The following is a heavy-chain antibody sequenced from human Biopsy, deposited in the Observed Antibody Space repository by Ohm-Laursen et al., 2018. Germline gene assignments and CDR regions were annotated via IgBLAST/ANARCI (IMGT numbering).Heavy chain of an antibody. CDR2: INPHSGTT. CDR1: GYTFTSQC. D-gene: IGHD2-15*01. Sequence: ASVKVSCKASGYTFTSQCLHWVRQVPGQGLEWMGWINPHSGTTKFAQDFQGRVTMTRDTSITTAYMELRRLRSDDTAVYYCAKGQDLRGGAEYFQHWGQGALVTVSS. CDR3: AKGQDLRGGAEYFQH. J-gene: IGHJ1*01. V-gene: IGHV1-2*02.